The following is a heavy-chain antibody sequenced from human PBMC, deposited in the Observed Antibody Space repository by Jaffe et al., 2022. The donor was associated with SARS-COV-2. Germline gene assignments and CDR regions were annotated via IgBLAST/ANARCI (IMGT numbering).Heavy chain of an antibody. Sequence: EVQLVESGGGLVEPGGSLRLSCAAAGFTFSGFWMHWVRQDPRKGLVWVSRINSDGSVTSYADSVKGRFTVSRDNVKNTLYLQLSSLRVEDSALYYCARAHRSSWTTFDNWGQGTLVSVSS. CDR1: GFTFSGFW. J-gene: IGHJ4*02. V-gene: IGHV3-74*01. D-gene: IGHD6-13*01. CDR3: ARAHRSSWTTFDN. CDR2: INSDGSVT.